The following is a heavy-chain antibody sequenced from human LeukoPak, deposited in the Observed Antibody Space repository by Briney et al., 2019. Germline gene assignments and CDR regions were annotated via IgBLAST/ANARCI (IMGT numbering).Heavy chain of an antibody. V-gene: IGHV3-66*04. CDR2: IYSAGST. D-gene: IGHD3-10*01. J-gene: IGHJ6*02. CDR3: ARQFGDEGYYAIDV. Sequence: PGGSLRLSCAASGFTVSSNYMNWVRQAPGAGLEWVSVIYSAGSTSYADSVKGRFTISRDNSKNTLYLQMNSLRAEDTAVYYCARQFGDEGYYAIDVWGQGTTVTVSS. CDR1: GFTVSSNY.